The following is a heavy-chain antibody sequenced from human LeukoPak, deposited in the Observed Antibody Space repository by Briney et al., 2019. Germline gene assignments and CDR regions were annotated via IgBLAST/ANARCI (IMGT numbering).Heavy chain of an antibody. CDR2: IYSGGST. CDR1: GFTVSSNY. D-gene: IGHD3-3*01. Sequence: PGGSLRLSCAASGFTVSSNYMSWVRQAPGKGLEWVSVIYSGGSTYYADSVKGRFTISRDNSKNTLYLQMNSLRAEDTAVYYCARVDQAIFGVAPYTYYYYYMDVWGKGTTVTVSS. V-gene: IGHV3-53*01. J-gene: IGHJ6*03. CDR3: ARVDQAIFGVAPYTYYYYYMDV.